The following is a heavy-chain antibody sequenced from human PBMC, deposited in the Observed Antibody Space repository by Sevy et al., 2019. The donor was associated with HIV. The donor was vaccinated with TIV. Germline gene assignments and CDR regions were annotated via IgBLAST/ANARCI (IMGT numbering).Heavy chain of an antibody. CDR2: FKSKIHGGTT. CDR3: TRWSGSQSIFDY. D-gene: IGHD1-26*01. V-gene: IGHV3-49*04. J-gene: IGHJ4*02. Sequence: GGSLRLSCTASGFIFGDYGMSWVRQAPGKGLEWIAFFKSKIHGGTTENAASVKGRFTISRDDSKNTAYLQMSSLKTEDTAVYYCTRWSGSQSIFDYWGQGTLVTVSS. CDR1: GFIFGDYG.